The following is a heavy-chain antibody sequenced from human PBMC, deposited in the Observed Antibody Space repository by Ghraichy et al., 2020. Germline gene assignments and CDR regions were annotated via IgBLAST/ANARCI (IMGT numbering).Heavy chain of an antibody. J-gene: IGHJ4*01. CDR3: ACSAGTYFLDY. D-gene: IGHD3-10*01. Sequence: GGSLRLSCSASDFTVSNNYMSWVRRAPGKGLEWVSVIYSGGTTFYADSVKGRFTISRDNSKNTLYLQMNSLRADDTAIYYCACSAGTYFLDYCGHGTLVTVSS. V-gene: IGHV3-53*01. CDR2: IYSGGTT. CDR1: DFTVSNNY.